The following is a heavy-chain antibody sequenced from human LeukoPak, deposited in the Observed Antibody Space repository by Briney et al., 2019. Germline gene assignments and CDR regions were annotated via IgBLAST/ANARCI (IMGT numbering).Heavy chain of an antibody. D-gene: IGHD6-13*01. J-gene: IGHJ4*02. CDR1: GFTFSSYA. CDR2: ISGSGGST. CDR3: AKDVAAADPFDY. Sequence: GVSLRLPCAASGFTFSSYAMSWVPQAPGKGLEWVSAISGSGGSTYYADSVKGRFTISRDNSKNTLYLQMNSLRAEDTAVYYCAKDVAAADPFDYWGQGTLVTVSS. V-gene: IGHV3-23*01.